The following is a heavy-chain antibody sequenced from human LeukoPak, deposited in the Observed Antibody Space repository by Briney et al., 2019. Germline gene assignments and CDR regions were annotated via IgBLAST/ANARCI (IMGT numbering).Heavy chain of an antibody. CDR3: ARELIVDYYGMDV. J-gene: IGHJ6*02. D-gene: IGHD3-22*01. Sequence: GGSLRLSGAASGFTFSSYAMHWVRQAPGKGLEWVAVISYDGSNKYYADSVKGRFTISRDNSKNTLYLQMNSLRAEDTAVYYCARELIVDYYGMDVWGQGTTVTVSS. CDR2: ISYDGSNK. V-gene: IGHV3-30-3*01. CDR1: GFTFSSYA.